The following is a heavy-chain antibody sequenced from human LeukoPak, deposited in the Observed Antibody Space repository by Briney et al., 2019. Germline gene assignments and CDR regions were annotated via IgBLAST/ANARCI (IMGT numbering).Heavy chain of an antibody. D-gene: IGHD3-22*01. Sequence: SETLSLTCAVYGGSFSGYYWSWIRQPPGKGLEWMGEINHSGSTNYNPSLKSRVTISVDTSKNQFSLKLSSVTAADTAVYYCARGPCGGDCYRYYYDSSGYYSTLYFDYWGQGTLVTVSS. CDR1: GGSFSGYY. J-gene: IGHJ4*02. CDR2: INHSGST. CDR3: ARGPCGGDCYRYYYDSSGYYSTLYFDY. V-gene: IGHV4-34*01.